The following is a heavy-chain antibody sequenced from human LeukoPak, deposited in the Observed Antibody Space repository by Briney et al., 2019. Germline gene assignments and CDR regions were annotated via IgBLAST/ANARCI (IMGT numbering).Heavy chain of an antibody. V-gene: IGHV3-30*18. Sequence: GGSLRLSCAASGFTFSSYGMNWVRQAPGKGLEWVAVISYKGSNKYYAEYLKGRFTISRDNSKSTLYLQMNSLRAEDTAVYYCAKSYYDFWSGYYSDYWGQGTLVTVSS. CDR1: GFTFSSYG. D-gene: IGHD3-3*01. CDR2: ISYKGSNK. CDR3: AKSYYDFWSGYYSDY. J-gene: IGHJ4*02.